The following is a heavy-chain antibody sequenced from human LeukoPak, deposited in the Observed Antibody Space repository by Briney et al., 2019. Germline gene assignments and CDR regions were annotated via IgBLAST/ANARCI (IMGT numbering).Heavy chain of an antibody. CDR3: TRSGWLRFDY. V-gene: IGHV4-59*01. Sequence: SETLSLTCTVSGVSMRSYYWSWIRQPPGKGLEWIGYVFSSGSTDYNPSLKSRVTMSVVTSRNQFSLNLRSVTAADTAVYYCTRSGWLRFDYWGQGILVTVSS. CDR2: VFSSGST. J-gene: IGHJ4*02. CDR1: GVSMRSYY. D-gene: IGHD5-12*01.